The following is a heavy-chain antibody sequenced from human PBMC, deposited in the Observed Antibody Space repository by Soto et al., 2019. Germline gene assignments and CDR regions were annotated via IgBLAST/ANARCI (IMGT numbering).Heavy chain of an antibody. D-gene: IGHD6-19*01. V-gene: IGHV4-4*02. CDR1: GGSISSNKW. J-gene: IGHJ5*02. Sequence: QVHLQESGPGLVKPAGTLSLTCDVSGGSISSNKWWSWIRQPPGKGLEWIGEIYDSGTTNYNPSLKSRVTISVDKSKNQFSLKLRSVTAADTAEYYCVSAYKGDSSGWYFLDPWGQGTLVTVSS. CDR3: VSAYKGDSSGWYFLDP. CDR2: IYDSGTT.